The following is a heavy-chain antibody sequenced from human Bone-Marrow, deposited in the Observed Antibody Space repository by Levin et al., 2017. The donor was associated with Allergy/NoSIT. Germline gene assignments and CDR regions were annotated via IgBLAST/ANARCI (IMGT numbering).Heavy chain of an antibody. V-gene: IGHV3-11*01. CDR2: ISSSGSTI. D-gene: IGHD3-10*01. CDR3: ARVTEDRGVTNYALDY. Sequence: GESLKISCAASGFTFSDYYMSWIRQAPGKGLEWVSYISSSGSTIYYADSVKGRFTISRDNAKNSLYLQMNSLRAEDTAVYYCARVTEDRGVTNYALDYWGQGTLVTVSS. CDR1: GFTFSDYY. J-gene: IGHJ4*02.